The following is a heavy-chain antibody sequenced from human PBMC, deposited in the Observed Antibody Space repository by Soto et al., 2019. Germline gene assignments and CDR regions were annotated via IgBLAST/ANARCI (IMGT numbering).Heavy chain of an antibody. CDR2: ISYDGSNK. J-gene: IGHJ4*02. CDR3: AKDLAVAGFDY. D-gene: IGHD6-19*01. CDR1: GFTFSSYG. Sequence: QVQLVESGGGVVQPGRSLRLSCAASGFTFSSYGMHWVRQAPGKGLEWVAVISYDGSNKYYADSVKGRFTISRDNSKNTLYLQMNSLRAEDTAVYYCAKDLAVAGFDYWGQGILVTVSS. V-gene: IGHV3-30*18.